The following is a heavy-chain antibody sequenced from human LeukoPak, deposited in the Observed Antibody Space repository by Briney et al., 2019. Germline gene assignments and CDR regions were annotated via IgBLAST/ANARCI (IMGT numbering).Heavy chain of an antibody. J-gene: IGHJ2*01. CDR3: ARLSSSWYQDWYFDL. CDR2: IYYSGST. D-gene: IGHD6-13*01. CDR1: GGSISSSSYY. V-gene: IGHV4-39*07. Sequence: SETLSLTCTVSGGSISSSSYYWGWIRQPPGKGLEWIGSIYYSGSTYYNPSLKSRVTISVDTSKNQFSLKLSSVTAAVTAVYYCARLSSSWYQDWYFDLWGRGTLVTVSS.